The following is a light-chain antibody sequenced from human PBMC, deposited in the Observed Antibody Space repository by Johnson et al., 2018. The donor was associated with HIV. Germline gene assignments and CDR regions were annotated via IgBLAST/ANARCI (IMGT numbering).Light chain of an antibody. CDR3: GTWDSSLNVEV. J-gene: IGLJ1*01. Sequence: SVLTQPPSVSAAPGQKVTISCSGSTSNIRNNYVSWYQLFPGTAPTLLIYQTNKRPSGIPDRISGSKSGTSATLGIAGLQTGAEADYYCGTWDSSLNVEVFGTGTRVTVL. V-gene: IGLV1-51*02. CDR2: QTN. CDR1: TSNIRNNY.